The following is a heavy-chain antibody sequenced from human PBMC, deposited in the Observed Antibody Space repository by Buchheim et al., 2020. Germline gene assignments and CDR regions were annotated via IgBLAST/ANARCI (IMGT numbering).Heavy chain of an antibody. V-gene: IGHV3-23*01. CDR2: TSGGADST. Sequence: EVQLLESGGGLVQPGGSLRLSCAASGFTFANYAMSWVRQAPGKGLEWVSATSGGADSTFYADSVRGRFTISRDNSRNTLFLQMNSLRVEDTAVYYCAKEREPLDYWGQGTL. CDR1: GFTFANYA. CDR3: AKEREPLDY. J-gene: IGHJ4*02.